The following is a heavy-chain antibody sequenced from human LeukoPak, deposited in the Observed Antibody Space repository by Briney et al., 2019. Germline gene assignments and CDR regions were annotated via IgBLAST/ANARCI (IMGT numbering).Heavy chain of an antibody. CDR2: INPNSGGT. Sequence: ASVKVSCKASGYTFTGYYMHWVRQAPGQGLEWMGWINPNSGGTNYAQKFQGRVTMTRDTSISTAYMELSRLRSDDTAVYYCARGGGLCTNGVCYAISDYYYYMDVWGKGTTVTVSS. J-gene: IGHJ6*03. D-gene: IGHD2-8*01. V-gene: IGHV1-2*02. CDR1: GYTFTGYY. CDR3: ARGGGLCTNGVCYAISDYYYYMDV.